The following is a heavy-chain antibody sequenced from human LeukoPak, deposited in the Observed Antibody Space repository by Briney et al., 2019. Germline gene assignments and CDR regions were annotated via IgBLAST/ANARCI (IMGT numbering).Heavy chain of an antibody. CDR1: GLTFDDYA. Sequence: AGSMRLSCAASGLTFDDYAMDWDRPAPEKGLEWVSLISGDGGSTYYAVSVEGRFTISRDNSKNSLYLQMNSLRTEDTALYYCAKDFGSTSTYYYYGMDVWGQGTTVTVSS. V-gene: IGHV3-43*02. CDR2: ISGDGGST. CDR3: AKDFGSTSTYYYYGMDV. D-gene: IGHD6-13*01. J-gene: IGHJ6*02.